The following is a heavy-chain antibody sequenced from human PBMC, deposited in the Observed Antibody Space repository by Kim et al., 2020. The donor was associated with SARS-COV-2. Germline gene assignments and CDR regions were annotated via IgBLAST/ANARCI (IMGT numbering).Heavy chain of an antibody. CDR3: ASETVAGQSYYYYYMDV. CDR2: IIPILGIA. Sequence: SVKVSCKASGGTFSSYAISWVRQAPGQGLEWMGRIIPILGIANYAQKFQGRVTITADKSTSTAYMELSSLRSEDTAVYYCASETVAGQSYYYYYMDVWGKGTPVTVSS. V-gene: IGHV1-69*04. J-gene: IGHJ6*03. CDR1: GGTFSSYA. D-gene: IGHD2-15*01.